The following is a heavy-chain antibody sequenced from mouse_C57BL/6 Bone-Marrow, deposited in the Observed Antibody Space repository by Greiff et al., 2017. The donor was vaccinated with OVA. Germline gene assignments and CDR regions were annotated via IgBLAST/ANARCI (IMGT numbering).Heavy chain of an antibody. CDR3: TGGTVVATDYFDY. D-gene: IGHD1-1*01. CDR2: IRLKSDNYAT. Sequence: EVQGVESGGGLVQPGGSMKLSCVASGFTFSNYWMNWVRQSPEKGLEWVAQIRLKSDNYATHYAESVKGRFTISRDDSKSSVYLQMNNLRAEDTGIYYCTGGTVVATDYFDYWGQGTTLTVSS. J-gene: IGHJ2*01. V-gene: IGHV6-3*01. CDR1: GFTFSNYW.